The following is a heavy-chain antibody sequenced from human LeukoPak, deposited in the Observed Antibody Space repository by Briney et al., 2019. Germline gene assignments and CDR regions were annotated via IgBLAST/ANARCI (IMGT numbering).Heavy chain of an antibody. J-gene: IGHJ3*02. CDR1: GGSISSGGYY. Sequence: SETLSLTCTVSGGSISSGGYYWSWIRQPPGKGLEWIGRIYTSGSTNYNPSLKSRVTISVDTSKNQFSLKLSSVTAADTAVYYCARDQGVRGVIPRASHFDIWGQGTMVTVSS. CDR2: IYTSGST. CDR3: ARDQGVRGVIPRASHFDI. D-gene: IGHD3-10*01. V-gene: IGHV4-61*02.